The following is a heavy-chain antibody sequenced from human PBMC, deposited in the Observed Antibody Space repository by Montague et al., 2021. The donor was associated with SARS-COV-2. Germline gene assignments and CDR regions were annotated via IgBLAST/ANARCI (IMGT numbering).Heavy chain of an antibody. V-gene: IGHV4-59*01. J-gene: IGHJ6*02. CDR3: ARGCLSYFGAGSHCYGMDV. Sequence: SETLSLTCSVSGTSITSYYWNWIRQPPGKGLEWIGYISDSGRTNYSPSXXSRVTMSVDTSKNQMSLKLTSVTAADTAVYYCARGCLSYFGAGSHCYGMDVWGQGTTVTVSS. D-gene: IGHD3-10*01. CDR2: ISDSGRT. CDR1: GTSITSYY.